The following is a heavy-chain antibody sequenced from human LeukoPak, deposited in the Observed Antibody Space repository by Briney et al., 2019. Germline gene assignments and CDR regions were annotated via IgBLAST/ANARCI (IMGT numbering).Heavy chain of an antibody. CDR2: ISGSGGST. J-gene: IGHJ4*02. CDR1: GFTFSSYA. Sequence: GGSLRLSSAASGFTFSSYAMSWVRQAPGKGLEWVSAISGSGGSTYYADSVKGRFTISRDNSKNTLYLQMNSLRAEDTAVYYCAKGVAVAITSPFFDNWGQGTLVTVSS. V-gene: IGHV3-23*01. D-gene: IGHD3-22*01. CDR3: AKGVAVAITSPFFDN.